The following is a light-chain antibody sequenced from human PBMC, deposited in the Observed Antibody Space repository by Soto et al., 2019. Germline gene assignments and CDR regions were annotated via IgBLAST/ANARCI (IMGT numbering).Light chain of an antibody. V-gene: IGKV1-5*01. CDR1: HSISKW. CDR2: DAS. CDR3: QQYNSFSPT. Sequence: DIQVTQSPSTLSTSVGDRVTITCRASHSISKWLAWYQQKPGKAPILLIYDASSLASGVPSRFSGSGPGTEFTLTLNSLQSDDAATYYCQQYNSFSPTFGGGTKVEIK. J-gene: IGKJ4*01.